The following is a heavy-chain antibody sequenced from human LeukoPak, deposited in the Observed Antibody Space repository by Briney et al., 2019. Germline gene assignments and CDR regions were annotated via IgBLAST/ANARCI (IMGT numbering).Heavy chain of an antibody. CDR2: IYYSGST. D-gene: IGHD5-18*01. CDR1: GGSISRYY. Sequence: PSETLSLTCTVSGGSISRYYWSWIRQPPGKGLEWIGYIYYSGSTNYNPSLKSRVTISVDTSKNQFSLKLSSVTAADTAVYYCARHGGGYSYGSPRYYFDYWGQGTLVTVSS. J-gene: IGHJ4*02. CDR3: ARHGGGYSYGSPRYYFDY. V-gene: IGHV4-59*08.